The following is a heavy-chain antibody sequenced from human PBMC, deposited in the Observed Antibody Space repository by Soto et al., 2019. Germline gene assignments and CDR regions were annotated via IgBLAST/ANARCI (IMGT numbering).Heavy chain of an antibody. CDR3: ARDTNSLDL. Sequence: SETLSLTCVVSSYSISSGFFWAWIRQPPGKGLEWVGSIYHTGDTHYNPSLRSQVSMSVDTSKNHFSLRLTYLTAADTAVYFCARDTNSLDLWGQGILVTVAS. CDR1: SYSISSGFF. CDR2: IYHTGDT. V-gene: IGHV4-38-2*02. J-gene: IGHJ5*02. D-gene: IGHD2-8*01.